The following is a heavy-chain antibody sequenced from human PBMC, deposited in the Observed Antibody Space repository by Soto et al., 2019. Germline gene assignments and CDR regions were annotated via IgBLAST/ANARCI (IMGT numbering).Heavy chain of an antibody. CDR2: ISYDGSNK. D-gene: IGHD6-6*01. J-gene: IGHJ4*02. V-gene: IGHV3-30*03. CDR3: ATEGVQVHSSSAACLDY. CDR1: GFTFSSYG. Sequence: PGGSLRLSCAASGFTFSSYGMHWVRQAPGKGLEWVAVISYDGSNKYYADSVKGRFTISRDNSKNTLYLQMNSLRAEDTAVYYCATEGVQVHSSSAACLDYWGQGTLVTVSS.